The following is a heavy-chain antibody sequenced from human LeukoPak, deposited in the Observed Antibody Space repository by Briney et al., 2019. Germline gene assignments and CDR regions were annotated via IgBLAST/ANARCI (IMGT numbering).Heavy chain of an antibody. CDR2: ITGSAGST. CDR1: GFTFSSYA. D-gene: IGHD1-26*01. CDR3: AKVGSERRLNGNVDY. Sequence: GGSLRLSCAASGFTFSSYALSWVRQAPGKGLEWVSSITGSAGSTYYADSVKGRFSISRDNSRNTLYLQMNSLRAEDTAVYYCAKVGSERRLNGNVDYWGQGTLVTVSS. J-gene: IGHJ4*02. V-gene: IGHV3-23*01.